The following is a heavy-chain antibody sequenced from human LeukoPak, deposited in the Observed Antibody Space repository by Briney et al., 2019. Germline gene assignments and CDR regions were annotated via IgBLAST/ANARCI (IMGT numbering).Heavy chain of an antibody. CDR1: GFTFSSYW. CDR2: IKQDGSEK. CDR3: ASRRFLEWLSSPFDY. J-gene: IGHJ4*02. D-gene: IGHD3-3*01. V-gene: IGHV3-7*01. Sequence: GGSLRLSRAASGFTFSSYWMSWVRQAPGKGLEWVANIKQDGSEKYYVDSVKGRFTISRDNAKNSLYLQMNSLRAEDTAVYYCASRRFLEWLSSPFDYWGQGTLVTVSS.